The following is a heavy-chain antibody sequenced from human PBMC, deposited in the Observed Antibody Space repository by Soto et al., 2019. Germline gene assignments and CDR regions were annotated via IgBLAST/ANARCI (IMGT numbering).Heavy chain of an antibody. CDR3: ARSANVLRFLEWLSLYYYGMDV. D-gene: IGHD3-3*01. CDR2: IIPIFGTA. V-gene: IGHV1-69*06. CDR1: GGTFSSYA. Sequence: QVQLVQSGAEVKKPGSSVKVSCKASGGTFSSYAISWVRQAPGQGLEWMGGIIPIFGTANYAQKFQGRVTITADKSTSTANRELSSLGSEDTAVYYCARSANVLRFLEWLSLYYYGMDVWGQGTTVTVSS. J-gene: IGHJ6*02.